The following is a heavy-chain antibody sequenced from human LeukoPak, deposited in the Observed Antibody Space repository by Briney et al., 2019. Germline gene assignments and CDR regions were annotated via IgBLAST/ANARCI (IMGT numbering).Heavy chain of an antibody. V-gene: IGHV1-2*02. Sequence: ASVKLSCKASGYTFADYYIHWVRQAPGQGLEWMGLINPNPGGTNYSQKFQGRVTMTRDTSITTAYMELSRLRSDDTAVYYCARRPIVGVPAPIDYWGQRNLHTVSS. J-gene: IGHJ4*02. CDR2: INPNPGGT. CDR1: GYTFADYY. D-gene: IGHD2-2*01. CDR3: ARRPIVGVPAPIDY.